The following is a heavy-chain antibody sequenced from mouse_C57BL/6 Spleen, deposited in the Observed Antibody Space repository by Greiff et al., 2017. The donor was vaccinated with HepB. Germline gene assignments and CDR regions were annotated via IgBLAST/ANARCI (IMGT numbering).Heavy chain of an antibody. V-gene: IGHV5-17*01. CDR1: GFTFSDYG. CDR3: TGGGNYVWFAY. CDR2: ISSGSSTI. J-gene: IGHJ3*01. D-gene: IGHD2-1*01. Sequence: EVMLVESGGGLVKPGGSLKLSCAASGFTFSDYGMHWVRQAPEKGLEWVAYISSGSSTIYYADTVKGRFTISRDNAKNTLFLQMTSLRSEDTAMYYCTGGGNYVWFAYWAKGLWSLSLQ.